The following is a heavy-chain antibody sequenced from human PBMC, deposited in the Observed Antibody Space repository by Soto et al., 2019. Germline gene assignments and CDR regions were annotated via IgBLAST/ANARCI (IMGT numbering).Heavy chain of an antibody. CDR2: ISSSSSQT. V-gene: IGHV3-21*01. CDR1: GFTFSSYS. Sequence: GGSLRLSCAASGFTFSSYSMNWVRQAPGKGLEWVSSISSSSSQTYYADSVKGRLTISRDNAKNSLYLQMNSLRAEDTAVTYCARWYYDIWTAPYGLYVWGQGTTGTVSS. J-gene: IGHJ6*02. CDR3: ARWYYDIWTAPYGLYV. D-gene: IGHD3-9*01.